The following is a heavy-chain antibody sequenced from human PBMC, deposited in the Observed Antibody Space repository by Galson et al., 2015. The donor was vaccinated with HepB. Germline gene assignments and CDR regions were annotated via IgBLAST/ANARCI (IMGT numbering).Heavy chain of an antibody. V-gene: IGHV3-33*01. CDR3: ARSPTAAAFFDF. Sequence: CAVSGFNLSQYVMHWVRQAPDKGLQCVPFRDSVKGRFTISRDISKNTLYLQISSLRDEDTATYYCARSPTAAAFFDFWGQGTLLTVSS. CDR2: R. J-gene: IGHJ4*02. D-gene: IGHD6-13*01. CDR1: GFNLSQYV.